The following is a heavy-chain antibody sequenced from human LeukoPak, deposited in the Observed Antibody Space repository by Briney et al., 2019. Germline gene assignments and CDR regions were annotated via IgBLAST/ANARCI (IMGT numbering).Heavy chain of an antibody. CDR3: ARGSMVRGVTPVDY. V-gene: IGHV4-34*01. D-gene: IGHD3-10*01. J-gene: IGHJ4*02. CDR2: INHSGST. Sequence: SETLSLTCAVYGGSFSGYYWSWIRQPPGKGLEWIGEINHSGSTNYNPSLKSRVTISVDTSKNQFSLKLSSVTAADTAVYYCARGSMVRGVTPVDYWGQGTLVTVPS. CDR1: GGSFSGYY.